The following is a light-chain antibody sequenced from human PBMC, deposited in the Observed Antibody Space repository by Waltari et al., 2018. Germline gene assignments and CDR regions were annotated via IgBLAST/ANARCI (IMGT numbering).Light chain of an antibody. V-gene: IGKV4-1*01. CDR1: RNLLYSPSNKDF. CDR3: RQYYDTPYT. CDR2: WAS. Sequence: DIVMTQSPDSLVVSLGERATINCKSSRNLLYSPSNKDFLAWYQQKPGQPPKLLIYWASTRESGVPDRFTGSGSGTDFSLTISSLQAEDVAVYYCRQYYDTPYTFGQGTKLEIK. J-gene: IGKJ2*01.